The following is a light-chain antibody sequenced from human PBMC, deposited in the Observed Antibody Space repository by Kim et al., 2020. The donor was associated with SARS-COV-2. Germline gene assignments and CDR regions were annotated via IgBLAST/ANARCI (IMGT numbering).Light chain of an antibody. CDR3: QSYDSSLSGWV. CDR2: GNS. Sequence: QPVLTQPPSVSGAPGQRVTISCTGSSSNIGAGYDVLWYQQLPGTAPKLLIYGNSNRPSGVPDRFSGSKSGTSASLAITGLQAEDEADYYCQSYDSSLSGWVFGGGTQLTVL. CDR1: SSNIGAGYD. J-gene: IGLJ3*02. V-gene: IGLV1-40*01.